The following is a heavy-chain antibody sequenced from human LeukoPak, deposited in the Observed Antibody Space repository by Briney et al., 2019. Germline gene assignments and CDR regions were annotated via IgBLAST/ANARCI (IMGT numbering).Heavy chain of an antibody. J-gene: IGHJ4*02. CDR1: GYTFSSYG. D-gene: IGHD5-12*01. CDR3: ARDQGIYNHRIIDS. Sequence: ASLKVFCKASGYTFSSYGISWVRQAPGQGLEWMGWISAYNGNTNFAQEFQGRVTMTTDTSTSTASMELRSLRSDDTAVYYCARDQGIYNHRIIDSWGQGTLVTVSS. V-gene: IGHV1-18*01. CDR2: ISAYNGNT.